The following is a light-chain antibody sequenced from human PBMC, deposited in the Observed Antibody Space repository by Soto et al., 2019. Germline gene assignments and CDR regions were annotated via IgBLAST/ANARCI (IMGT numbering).Light chain of an antibody. Sequence: QLVLTQSPSASASLGASVKLTCTLSSGHSSYAIAWPQQQPEKGPRHLMKLNSDGSHSKGDGIPDRFSGSSSGAERYLSISSLQSEDEADYYCQTWGSGIRVVFGGGTKLTVL. CDR3: QTWGSGIRVV. CDR1: SGHSSYA. V-gene: IGLV4-69*01. J-gene: IGLJ2*01. CDR2: LNSDGSH.